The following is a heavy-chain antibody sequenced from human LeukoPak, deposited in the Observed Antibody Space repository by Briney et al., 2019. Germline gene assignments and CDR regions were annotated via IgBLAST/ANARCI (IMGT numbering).Heavy chain of an antibody. V-gene: IGHV3-66*02. CDR1: GFNVSSNY. CDR2: IYSGGST. D-gene: IGHD6-13*01. CDR3: ARDPSWPYYFDY. Sequence: GGSLRLSCAASGFNVSSNYMSWVRQAPGKGLEWVSVIYSGGSTYYADSVKGRFTISRDNSKNTLYLQMNSLRAEDTAVYYCARDPSWPYYFDYWGQGTLVTVSS. J-gene: IGHJ4*02.